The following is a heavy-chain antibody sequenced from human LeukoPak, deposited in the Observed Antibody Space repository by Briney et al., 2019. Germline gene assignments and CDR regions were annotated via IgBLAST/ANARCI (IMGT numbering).Heavy chain of an antibody. V-gene: IGHV3-7*01. D-gene: IGHD6-6*01. CDR1: GFTFSSYW. CDR2: IKEDGSEK. Sequence: GGSLRLSCAASGFTFSSYWMSWVRQAPGKGLEWVANIKEDGSEKHYVDSVKGRFTISRDNAKNSLYLQMNSLRADDTAVYYCARVRGSSSPFDYWGQGTLVTVSS. J-gene: IGHJ4*02. CDR3: ARVRGSSSPFDY.